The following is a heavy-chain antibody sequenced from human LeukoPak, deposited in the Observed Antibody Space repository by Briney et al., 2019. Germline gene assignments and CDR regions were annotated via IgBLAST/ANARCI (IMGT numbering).Heavy chain of an antibody. D-gene: IGHD1-26*01. J-gene: IGHJ4*02. CDR3: ARDKIVGATHFDY. Sequence: PGGSLRLSCAASGFTFSSYAMSWVRQAPGKGLEWVSAISNSGGSTYYSDSGKGRFTISRDNSKNTLYLQMNSLRADDTAVYYCARDKIVGATHFDYWGQGTLVTVSS. CDR2: ISNSGGST. CDR1: GFTFSSYA. V-gene: IGHV3-23*01.